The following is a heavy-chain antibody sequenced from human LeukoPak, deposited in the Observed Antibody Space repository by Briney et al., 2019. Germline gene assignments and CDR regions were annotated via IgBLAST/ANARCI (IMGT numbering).Heavy chain of an antibody. Sequence: PSETLSLTCAVYGGSFSGYYWSWIRQPPGKGLEWIGEINHSGSTNYNPSLKSRVTISVDTSKKQFSLKLSSVTAADTAVYYCALPTKYSSSRTFDYWGQGTLVTVSS. CDR2: INHSGST. D-gene: IGHD6-13*01. CDR1: GGSFSGYY. V-gene: IGHV4-34*01. J-gene: IGHJ4*02. CDR3: ALPTKYSSSRTFDY.